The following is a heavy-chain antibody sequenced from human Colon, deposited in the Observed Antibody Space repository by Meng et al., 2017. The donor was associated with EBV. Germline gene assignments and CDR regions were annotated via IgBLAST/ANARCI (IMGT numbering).Heavy chain of an antibody. CDR3: VRVRGDFDY. V-gene: IGHV4-39*07. CDR1: GDSVSDTNHF. D-gene: IGHD3-16*01. Sequence: QPQLAESGPGLVKPSETLSLTCIVSGDSVSDTNHFWGWVRQAPGKGLEWVGSINSNWNTYSNPSLTSRVTMSLDTSKNQFSLKLSSVTAADTAVYYCVRVRGDFDYWGQGTLVTVSS. J-gene: IGHJ4*02. CDR2: INSNWNT.